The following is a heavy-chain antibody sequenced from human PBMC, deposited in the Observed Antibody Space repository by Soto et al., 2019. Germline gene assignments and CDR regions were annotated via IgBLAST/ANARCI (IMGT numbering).Heavy chain of an antibody. J-gene: IGHJ6*02. CDR3: ARALFPDVDIYAMDV. D-gene: IGHD5-12*01. Sequence: GGSLRLSCAASGFTFRDHAMHWVRQAPGKGREWLAIIWNDGSNKFYAGSVQGRFTISRDNSKNTVYLQMNTLSAEDTAVYYCARALFPDVDIYAMDVWGQGATVTVSS. CDR1: GFTFRDHA. V-gene: IGHV3-33*01. CDR2: IWNDGSNK.